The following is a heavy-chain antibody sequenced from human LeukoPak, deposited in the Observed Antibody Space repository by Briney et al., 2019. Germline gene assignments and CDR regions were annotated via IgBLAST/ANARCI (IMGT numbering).Heavy chain of an antibody. D-gene: IGHD6-19*01. V-gene: IGHV4-59*01. CDR1: GGSISSYY. CDR3: ARDGYSSGWYPGYYYYYGMDV. J-gene: IGHJ6*02. Sequence: SETLSLTSTVPGGSISSYYWSWIRQPPGKGLEWIGYIYYSESTNYNHSLKSRVTISVDTSKNQFSLKLSSVTAADTAVYYCARDGYSSGWYPGYYYYYGMDVWGQGTTVTVSS. CDR2: IYYSEST.